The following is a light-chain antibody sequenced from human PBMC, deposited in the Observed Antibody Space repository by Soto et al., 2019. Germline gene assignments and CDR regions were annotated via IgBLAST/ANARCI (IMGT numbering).Light chain of an antibody. CDR1: SGDVGAYNY. Sequence: QSALTQPASVSGAPGQSITISCTGASGDVGAYNYVSWYQHHPGKAPKLIISDVSIRPSGVSDRFSGSKSGNTASLTISGLQAEDEADYYCSSYTTSSTQVFGTGTKLTVL. CDR2: DVS. V-gene: IGLV2-14*01. CDR3: SSYTTSSTQV. J-gene: IGLJ1*01.